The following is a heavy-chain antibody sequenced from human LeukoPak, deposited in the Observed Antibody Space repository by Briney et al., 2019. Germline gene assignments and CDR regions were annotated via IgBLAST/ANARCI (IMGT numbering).Heavy chain of an antibody. CDR1: GGSISSSYYY. CDR3: AREADRWFDP. V-gene: IGHV4-39*07. CDR2: MYNSGST. Sequence: PSETLSLTCTVSGGSISSSYYYWGWIRQPPGKGLEWIGTMYNSGSTDYNPSLESRVTISVDTSKNQFSLKLSSVTAADTAVYYCAREADRWFDPWGQGTLVTVSS. J-gene: IGHJ5*02.